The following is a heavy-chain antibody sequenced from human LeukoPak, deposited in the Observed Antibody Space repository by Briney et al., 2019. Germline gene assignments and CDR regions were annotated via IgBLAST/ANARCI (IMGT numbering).Heavy chain of an antibody. CDR3: AKDISPGIAAAGAEY. CDR2: MWSDGSNK. Sequence: GGSLRLSCAASGFTFSSYDMHWVRQAPGKGLEWVAVMWSDGSNKYYADSVKGRFTISRDNSKNTLYLQMNSLRAEDTAVYYCAKDISPGIAAAGAEYWGQGTLVTVSS. J-gene: IGHJ4*02. V-gene: IGHV3-30*02. CDR1: GFTFSSYD. D-gene: IGHD6-13*01.